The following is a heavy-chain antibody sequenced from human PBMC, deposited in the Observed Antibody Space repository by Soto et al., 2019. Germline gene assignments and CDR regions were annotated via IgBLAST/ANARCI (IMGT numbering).Heavy chain of an antibody. CDR1: GGSISSYY. Sequence: SETLSLTCTVSGGSISSYYWSWIRQPPGKGLEWIGYIYYSGSTNYNPSLKSRVTISVDTSKNQFSLKLSSVTAADTAVYYCARVGLRSGANDAFDIWGQGTMVTVSS. CDR2: IYYSGST. D-gene: IGHD2-15*01. V-gene: IGHV4-59*01. J-gene: IGHJ3*02. CDR3: ARVGLRSGANDAFDI.